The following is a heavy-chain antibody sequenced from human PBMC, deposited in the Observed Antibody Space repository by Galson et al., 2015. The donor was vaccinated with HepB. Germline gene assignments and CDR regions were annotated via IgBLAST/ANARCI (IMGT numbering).Heavy chain of an antibody. Sequence: ETLSLTCVVSGDSITNHHWWSWVRQPPGKGLEWIGEIHHSGSTNYNPSLKSRVTVSVDKSKNQFSLRLNSVTAADTAVYYCARNGVYSLDYWGQGTLVTASS. CDR2: IHHSGST. D-gene: IGHD4-17*01. CDR3: ARNGVYSLDY. J-gene: IGHJ4*02. V-gene: IGHV4-4*02. CDR1: GDSITNHHW.